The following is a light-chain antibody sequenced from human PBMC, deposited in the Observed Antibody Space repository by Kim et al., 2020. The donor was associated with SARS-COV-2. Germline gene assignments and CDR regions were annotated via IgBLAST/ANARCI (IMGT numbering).Light chain of an antibody. CDR1: KLGDAY. CDR3: QAWDSSTVV. Sequence: SVSPGQTANIACSGDKLGDAYASWYQQKPGQSPVVVIYQDTKRPSGIPERFSGSNSGNTATLTISGTQSMDEADYYCQAWDSSTVVFGAGTQLTVL. CDR2: QDT. J-gene: IGLJ2*01. V-gene: IGLV3-1*01.